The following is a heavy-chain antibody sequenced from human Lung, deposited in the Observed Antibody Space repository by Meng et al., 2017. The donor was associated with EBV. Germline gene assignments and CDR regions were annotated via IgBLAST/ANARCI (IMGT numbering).Heavy chain of an antibody. CDR1: EFSFRRYG. J-gene: IGHJ5*01. V-gene: IGHV3-74*01. CDR2: INEYGSIT. CDR3: SRDLAGSDDS. D-gene: IGHD3-10*01. Sequence: GVALFQSGGSLRLSCAAVEFSFRRYGMHWVRQVPGEGLVWVSRINEYGSITNYADSVKGRFTISRDNAKSTLYLQMNSLRAEDTGLYFCSRDLAGSDDSWGQGTLVTVSS.